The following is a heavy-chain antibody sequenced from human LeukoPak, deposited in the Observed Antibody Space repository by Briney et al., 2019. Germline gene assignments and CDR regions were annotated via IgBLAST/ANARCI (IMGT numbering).Heavy chain of an antibody. Sequence: ASVNVSCKASGYTFTSYDIHWVRQATGQGREWMGRVNPNRGDTDYAQKFQGRVTMTTDTSTSTAYMELRSLRSDDTAVYYCARDGWYSSSSGHFDYWGQGTLVTVSS. CDR3: ARDGWYSSSSGHFDY. CDR2: VNPNRGDT. J-gene: IGHJ4*02. V-gene: IGHV1-8*01. CDR1: GYTFTSYD. D-gene: IGHD6-6*01.